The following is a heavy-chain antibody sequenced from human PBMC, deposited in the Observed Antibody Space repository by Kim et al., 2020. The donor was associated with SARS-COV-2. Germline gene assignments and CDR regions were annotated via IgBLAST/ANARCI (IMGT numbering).Heavy chain of an antibody. J-gene: IGHJ4*02. CDR1: GFTLSSYW. CDR3: ARDLSGFSDY. D-gene: IGHD3-22*01. V-gene: IGHV3-74*01. CDR2: IADHRNII. Sequence: GGSLRLSCAASGFTLSSYWMHWVRQAPGKGLVWVSRIADHRNIINYADSVKGRFTISRDTAKNTLYLQMNSLRDEDTAVYYCARDLSGFSDYWGQGSLVIVSS.